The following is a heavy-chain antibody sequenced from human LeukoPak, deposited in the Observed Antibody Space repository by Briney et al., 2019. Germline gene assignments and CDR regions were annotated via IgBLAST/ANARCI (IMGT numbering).Heavy chain of an antibody. V-gene: IGHV3-23*01. D-gene: IGHD3-10*01. Sequence: GGSLRLSCVASGFTFSSYAMSWVRQAPGKGLEWVSSFSGSGGSIYYADSVKGRFTISRDNSKNTLYLQMNSLRAEDTAVYYCARRRGVTFGDFDYWGQGTLVTVSS. CDR2: FSGSGGSI. CDR1: GFTFSSYA. J-gene: IGHJ4*02. CDR3: ARRRGVTFGDFDY.